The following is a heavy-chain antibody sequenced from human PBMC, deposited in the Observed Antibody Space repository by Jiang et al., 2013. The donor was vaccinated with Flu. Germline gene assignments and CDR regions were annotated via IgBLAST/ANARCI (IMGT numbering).Heavy chain of an antibody. V-gene: IGHV4-59*01. J-gene: IGHJ4*02. Sequence: LLKPSETLSLTCTVSGVSITRDYWNWIRQSPGEPLEWIGFIQHIGSTXKNPSLKSRVTMSVDTSKNQFSLRLTSVTAADTAVYYCARLYCHSGTCYSDYWGQGALVTVSS. CDR3: ARLYCHSGTCYSDY. CDR1: GVSITRDY. CDR2: IQHIGST. D-gene: IGHD2-15*01.